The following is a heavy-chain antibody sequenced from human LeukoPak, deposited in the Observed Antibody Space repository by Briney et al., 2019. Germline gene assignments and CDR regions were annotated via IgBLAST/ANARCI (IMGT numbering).Heavy chain of an antibody. Sequence: GGSLRLSCAASGFSLSDYYMSWIRQAPGKGLEWVSCISSTGNVIYYVDSVKGRFTISRDNSKSTVYLQMNSLRAEDTAVYYCSKDLTSDFGGDFDPWGQGTLVTVSS. J-gene: IGHJ5*02. CDR2: ISSTGNVI. D-gene: IGHD3-10*01. CDR3: SKDLTSDFGGDFDP. CDR1: GFSLSDYY. V-gene: IGHV3-11*04.